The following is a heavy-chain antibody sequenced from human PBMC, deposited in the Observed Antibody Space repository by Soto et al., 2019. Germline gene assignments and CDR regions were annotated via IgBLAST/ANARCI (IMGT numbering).Heavy chain of an antibody. Sequence: EVQVLASGGDLVQPGGSLRLSGTASGFTFSNYAMNWVRQAPGKGPEWVSGISAGRSTYYADSVKGRFTISRDNSKSTLFLQMDSLRAEDTALYYCTKVRGDPVWGKGTTVTVSS. D-gene: IGHD4-17*01. V-gene: IGHV3-23*01. CDR1: GFTFSNYA. J-gene: IGHJ6*04. CDR2: ISAGRST. CDR3: TKVRGDPV.